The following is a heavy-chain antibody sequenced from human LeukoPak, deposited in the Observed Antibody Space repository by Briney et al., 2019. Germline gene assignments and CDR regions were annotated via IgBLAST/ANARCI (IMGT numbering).Heavy chain of an antibody. CDR2: IYWDDDK. CDR1: GFSLSTSGVG. J-gene: IGHJ4*02. V-gene: IGHV2-5*02. Sequence: KESGPTLVKPTQTLTLTCTFSGFSLSTSGVGVGWIRQPPGKALEWLAPIYWDDDKRYSPSLKSRLTITKDTSKNQVVLTMTNMDPVDTATYYCAHSLWFGDLLPYFDYWGQGTLVTVSS. D-gene: IGHD3-10*01. CDR3: AHSLWFGDLLPYFDY.